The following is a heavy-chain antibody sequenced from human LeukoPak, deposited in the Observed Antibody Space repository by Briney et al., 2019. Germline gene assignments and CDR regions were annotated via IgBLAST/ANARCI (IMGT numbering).Heavy chain of an antibody. V-gene: IGHV3-21*01. CDR2: ISSSSSYI. CDR1: GFTFSNYN. CDR3: ARDGNGAGYYYDRGAFDI. Sequence: PGGSLRLSCAASGFTFSNYNMNWVRQAPGKAMEWVSSISSSSSYIYYADSVKGRFTISRDNAKNSLYLQMNSLRAEDTAVYYCARDGNGAGYYYDRGAFDIWGQGTMVTVSS. D-gene: IGHD3-22*01. J-gene: IGHJ3*02.